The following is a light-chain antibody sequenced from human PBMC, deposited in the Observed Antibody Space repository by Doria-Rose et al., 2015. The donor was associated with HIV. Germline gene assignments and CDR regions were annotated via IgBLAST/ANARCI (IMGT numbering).Light chain of an antibody. J-gene: IGLJ2*01. CDR1: KLGDKY. CDR3: QAWDSTTVV. Sequence: YELTQLPSLSVSPGQTASITCSGDKLGDKYACWYQQKSGQSPVLVIYQDNKRPSGIPERFSGSNSGNTATLTISGTQAMDEADYYCQAWDSTTVVFGGGTKLTVL. V-gene: IGLV3-1*01. CDR2: QDN.